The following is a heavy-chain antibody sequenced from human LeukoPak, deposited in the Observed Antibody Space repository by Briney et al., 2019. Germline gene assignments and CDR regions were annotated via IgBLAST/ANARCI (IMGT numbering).Heavy chain of an antibody. Sequence: PGESLQISCKGSGYSFSTYWIGWVRQMPGKGLEWMGIIYPGDSDTKYSPSFQGQVTISADKSISTAYLQWSSLKASDTAMYYCARRMVVGATTTYAFDIWGQGTMVTVSS. CDR2: IYPGDSDT. V-gene: IGHV5-51*01. D-gene: IGHD1-26*01. CDR3: ARRMVVGATTTYAFDI. J-gene: IGHJ3*02. CDR1: GYSFSTYW.